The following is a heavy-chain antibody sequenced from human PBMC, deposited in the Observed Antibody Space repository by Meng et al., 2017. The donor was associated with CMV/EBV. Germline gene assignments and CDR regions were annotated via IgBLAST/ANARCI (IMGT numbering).Heavy chain of an antibody. CDR1: DGSISSGDYC. CDR3: ARAQYSSSCDY. D-gene: IGHD6-13*01. J-gene: IGHJ4*02. CDR2: IYYSGST. Sequence: LRDSGPVFVQPSHTLSLTFSVSDGSISSGDYCWGWIRQPPGKGLEWIGYIYYSGSTYYNPSLKSRVTISVDTSKNQFSLKLSSVTAADTAVYYCARAQYSSSCDYWGQGTLVTVSS. V-gene: IGHV4-30-4*08.